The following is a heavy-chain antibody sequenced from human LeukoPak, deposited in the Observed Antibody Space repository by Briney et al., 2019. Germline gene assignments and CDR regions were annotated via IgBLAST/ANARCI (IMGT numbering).Heavy chain of an antibody. CDR3: ANMVRGVSNY. V-gene: IGHV3-7*05. J-gene: IGHJ4*02. CDR1: GFTFSSYW. D-gene: IGHD3-10*01. CDR2: IKQDGSEK. Sequence: GGSLRLSCAVSGFTFSSYWMNWVRQAPGKGLEWVANIKQDGSEKNYVDSVKGRFTISRDNAKNSLYLQMDSLRAEDTAVYYCANMVRGVSNYWGQGTLVTVSS.